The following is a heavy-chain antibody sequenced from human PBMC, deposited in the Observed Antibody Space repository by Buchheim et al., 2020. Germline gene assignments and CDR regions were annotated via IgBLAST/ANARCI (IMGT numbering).Heavy chain of an antibody. CDR2: INPSGGST. Sequence: QVQLVQSGAEVKKPGASVKVSCKASGYTFTSYYMHWVRQAPGQGLEWMGIINPSGGSTSYAQKFQGRVTMTRDTSTSTVYMELSSLRCEDTAVYYCAGDGDRGVTKSSTIDYWGQGTL. CDR3: AGDGDRGVTKSSTIDY. D-gene: IGHD2-2*01. J-gene: IGHJ4*02. V-gene: IGHV1-46*01. CDR1: GYTFTSYY.